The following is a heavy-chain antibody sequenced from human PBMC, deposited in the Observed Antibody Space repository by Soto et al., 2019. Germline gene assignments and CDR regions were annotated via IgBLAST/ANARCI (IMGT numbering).Heavy chain of an antibody. CDR1: GGSFSGYY. Sequence: PSETLSLTCAVYGGSFSGYYWTWIRQPPGTGLEWIGEINHSGSTNYNPSLKSRVTISVDTSKNQFSLKLTSVTAADTAVYYCARDLGGAYGDYPWGGYGMDVWGQGPTVILSS. CDR3: ARDLGGAYGDYPWGGYGMDV. V-gene: IGHV4-34*01. J-gene: IGHJ6*02. CDR2: INHSGST. D-gene: IGHD4-17*01.